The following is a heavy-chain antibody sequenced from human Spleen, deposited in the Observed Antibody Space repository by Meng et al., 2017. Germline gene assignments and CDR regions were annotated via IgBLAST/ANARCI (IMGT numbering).Heavy chain of an antibody. CDR1: GASFSGYY. Sequence: QVQREEWGAGMLKRSETRSRTWAVCGASFSGYYRSVIRQSPGKGVEWIGDINHSGSANYNPSLKRRLRILVDTSKNQISLKLSAVTAADTAVYYCAREANGDRWYFDLWGRGTLVTVSS. D-gene: IGHD7-27*01. V-gene: IGHV4-34*01. CDR2: INHSGSA. J-gene: IGHJ2*01. CDR3: AREANGDRWYFDL.